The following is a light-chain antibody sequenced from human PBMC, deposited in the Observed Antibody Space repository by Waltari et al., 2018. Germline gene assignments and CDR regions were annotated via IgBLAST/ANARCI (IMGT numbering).Light chain of an antibody. CDR2: YAS. V-gene: IGKV1-17*01. CDR1: QGIGEA. Sequence: DIQMTQSPSSLSASVGDRVTITCRASQGIGEALGRYQQKSGKAPKRLIYYASSLQSGVPSRFSGSGSGTEFTLTISSLQPEDFATYYCLQHHTYPLTFGGGTKVEIK. CDR3: LQHHTYPLT. J-gene: IGKJ4*01.